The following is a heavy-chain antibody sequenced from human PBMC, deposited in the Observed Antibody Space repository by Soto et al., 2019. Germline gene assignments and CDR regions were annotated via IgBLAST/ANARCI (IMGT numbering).Heavy chain of an antibody. D-gene: IGHD5-12*01. CDR3: ARDIYSGEPHGEDGFDI. J-gene: IGHJ3*02. CDR1: GFTFSSYG. Sequence: GGSLRLSCAASGFTFSSYGMHWVRQAPGKGLEWVAIIWNDGTNKYYADSVKGRFTISRDNSKNTLYLQMNSLRAEDTAVYYCARDIYSGEPHGEDGFDIWGQGTMVTVSS. CDR2: IWNDGTNK. V-gene: IGHV3-33*01.